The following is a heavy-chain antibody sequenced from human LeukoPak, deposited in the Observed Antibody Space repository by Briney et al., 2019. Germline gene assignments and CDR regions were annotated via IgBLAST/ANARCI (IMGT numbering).Heavy chain of an antibody. V-gene: IGHV4-31*03. J-gene: IGHJ4*02. CDR2: IYYSGST. CDR3: GVIVVVPAAPVGDY. CDR1: GGSISSGGYY. D-gene: IGHD2-2*01. Sequence: SQTLSLTCTVSGGSISSGGYYWSWIRQHPGEGLEWIGYIYYSGSTYYNPSLKSRVTISVDTSKNQFSLKLSSVTAADTAVYYCGVIVVVPAAPVGDYWGQGTLVTVSS.